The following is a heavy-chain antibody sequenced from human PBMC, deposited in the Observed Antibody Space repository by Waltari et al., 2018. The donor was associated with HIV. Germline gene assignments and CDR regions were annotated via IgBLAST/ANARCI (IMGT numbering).Heavy chain of an antibody. CDR3: ATRGDYGDLPKYFDL. J-gene: IGHJ2*01. V-gene: IGHV4-34*02. CDR1: GGSFSPYY. D-gene: IGHD4-17*01. Sequence: QVALQQGGAGLLKPSETLSLSCAVSGGSFSPYYWSWIRQPPGKGLEWRGEINNSGSINFKPSLKSRLNISLDASKKQSSLHLTSVTAADTALYYCATRGDYGDLPKYFDLWGRGTLVTVSS. CDR2: INNSGSI.